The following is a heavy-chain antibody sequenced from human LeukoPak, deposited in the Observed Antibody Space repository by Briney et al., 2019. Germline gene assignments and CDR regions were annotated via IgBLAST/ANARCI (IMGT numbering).Heavy chain of an antibody. J-gene: IGHJ4*02. V-gene: IGHV3-43*01. CDR3: ARRGYYDSSGYDY. CDR1: GFTFDDYT. Sequence: GGSLRLSCAASGFTFDDYTMHWVRQAPGKGLEWVSLITWDGGSTYYADSVKGRFTISRDNAKNSLYLQMNSLRAEDTAVYYCARRGYYDSSGYDYWGQGTLVTVSS. D-gene: IGHD3-22*01. CDR2: ITWDGGST.